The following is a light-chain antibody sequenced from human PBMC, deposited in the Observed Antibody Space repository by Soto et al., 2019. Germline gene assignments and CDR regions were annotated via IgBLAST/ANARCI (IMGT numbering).Light chain of an antibody. CDR3: CSYAGGGSVV. CDR1: ISDVGRYNL. CDR2: EDI. J-gene: IGLJ2*01. V-gene: IGLV2-23*01. Sequence: QSALTQPASVSGAPGQSITISCTGTISDVGRYNLVSWYQQQPDKAPKLIIYEDIERPSGVSHLFSGSTSGNTASLTISGLQTDDAAKYFCCSYAGGGSVVFGGGTKLTVL.